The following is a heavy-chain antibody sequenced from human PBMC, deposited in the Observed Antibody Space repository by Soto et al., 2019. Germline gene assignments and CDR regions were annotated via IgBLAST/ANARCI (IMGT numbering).Heavy chain of an antibody. CDR2: INAGNGNT. J-gene: IGHJ6*03. CDR3: ARSGGGIFGVVIIPSYYYYYMDV. Sequence: QVQLVQSGAEVKKPGASVKVSCKASGYTFTSYAMHWVRQAPGQRLEWMGWINAGNGNTKYSQKFEGGVTITRDTSASTACMELRSLRYEDTAVYYCARSGGGIFGVVIIPSYYYYYMDVWGKGTTVTVSS. D-gene: IGHD3-3*02. V-gene: IGHV1-3*01. CDR1: GYTFTSYA.